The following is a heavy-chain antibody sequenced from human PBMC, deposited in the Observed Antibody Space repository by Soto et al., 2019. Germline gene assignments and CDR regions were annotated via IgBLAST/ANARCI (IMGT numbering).Heavy chain of an antibody. V-gene: IGHV3-64D*08. J-gene: IGHJ3*02. CDR2: ISSNGGST. Sequence: GGSLRLSCSASGFTLSSYAMHWVRQAPGKGLEYVSAISSNGGSTYYADSVKGRFTISRDNSKNTLYLQMSSLRAEDTAVYYCVKPQLLRYFDWLLTGAFDIWGQGTMVTVSS. CDR1: GFTLSSYA. CDR3: VKPQLLRYFDWLLTGAFDI. D-gene: IGHD3-9*01.